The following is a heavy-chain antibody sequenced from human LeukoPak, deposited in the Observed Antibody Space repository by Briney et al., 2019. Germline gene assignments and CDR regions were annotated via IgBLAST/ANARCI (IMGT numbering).Heavy chain of an antibody. V-gene: IGHV7-4-1*02. CDR2: INTNTGNP. CDR3: ARGVGSSPGVFDY. Sequence: ASVKVSCKASGYTFTSYAMNWVRQAPGQGLEWMGWINTNTGNPTYAQGFTGRYVFSLDTPVSTAYPQISSLKAEDTGVYYCARGVGSSPGVFDYWGQGTLVTVSS. D-gene: IGHD6-6*01. CDR1: GYTFTSYA. J-gene: IGHJ4*02.